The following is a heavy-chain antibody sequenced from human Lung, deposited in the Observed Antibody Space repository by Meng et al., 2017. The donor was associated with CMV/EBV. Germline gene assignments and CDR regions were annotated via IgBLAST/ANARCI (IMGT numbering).Heavy chain of an antibody. J-gene: IGHJ6*02. D-gene: IGHD3-22*01. CDR3: ARAYYYDSSGYYIAPNYYYYGMDV. CDR1: GFTFSGYS. Sequence: GGSXRLSCAASGFTFSGYSMNWVRQAPGKGLEWVSSISSSSSYIYYADSVKGRFTISRDNDKNSLYLQMNSLRAEDTAVYYCARAYYYDSSGYYIAPNYYYYGMDVWXQGTXVTVSS. CDR2: ISSSSSYI. V-gene: IGHV3-21*01.